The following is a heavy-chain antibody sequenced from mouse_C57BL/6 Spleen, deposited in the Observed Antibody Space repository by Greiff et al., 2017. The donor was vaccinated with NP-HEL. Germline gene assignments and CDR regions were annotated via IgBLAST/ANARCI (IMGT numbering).Heavy chain of an antibody. D-gene: IGHD1-1*01. V-gene: IGHV14-3*01. J-gene: IGHJ1*03. CDR3: ARKDSSYGWYFDV. Sequence: EVQLQQSVAELVRPGASVKLSCTASGFNFKNTYMHWVKQRPEQGLEWIGRIDPANGNTKYAPKFQGKATITADTSSNTAYLQLSSLTSEDTAIYYCARKDSSYGWYFDVWGTGTTVTVSS. CDR1: GFNFKNTY. CDR2: IDPANGNT.